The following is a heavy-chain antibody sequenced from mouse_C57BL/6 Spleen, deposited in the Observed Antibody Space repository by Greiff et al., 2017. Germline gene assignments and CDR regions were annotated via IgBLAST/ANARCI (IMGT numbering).Heavy chain of an antibody. V-gene: IGHV5-4*01. D-gene: IGHD4-1*01. CDR1: GFTFSSYA. J-gene: IGHJ1*03. CDR3: ARDGSFPQTYFDV. CDR2: ISDGGSYT. Sequence: EVMLVESGGGLVKPGGSLKLSCAASGFTFSSYAMSWVRQTPEKRLEWVATISDGGSYTYYPDNVKGRFTISRDNAKNNLYLQMSHLKSEDTAMYYCARDGSFPQTYFDVWGTGTTVTVSS.